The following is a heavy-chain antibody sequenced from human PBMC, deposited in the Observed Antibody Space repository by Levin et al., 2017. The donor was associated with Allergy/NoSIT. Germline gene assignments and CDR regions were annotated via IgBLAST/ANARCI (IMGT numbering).Heavy chain of an antibody. V-gene: IGHV3-48*02. CDR1: GFTFNRYS. CDR2: ISTSSSTI. CDR3: ARASTDGPYYYYMDV. Sequence: PGESLKISCAASGFTFNRYSMNWVRQAPGQGLEWVSYISTSSSTIYYADSVKGRFTISRDNAKNSGEDQMNSLRDEDTAVYYCARASTDGPYYYYMDVWGKGTTVTVSS. D-gene: IGHD5-24*01. J-gene: IGHJ6*03.